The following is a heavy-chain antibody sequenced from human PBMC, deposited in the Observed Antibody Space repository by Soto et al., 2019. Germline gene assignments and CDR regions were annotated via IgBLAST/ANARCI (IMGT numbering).Heavy chain of an antibody. D-gene: IGHD6-19*01. V-gene: IGHV3-23*01. J-gene: IGHJ4*02. CDR1: GFTFSSYA. Sequence: GESLRLSCAASGFTFSSYAMSWVRQAPGKGLEWVSAISGSGGSTYYADSVKGRFTISRDNSKNTLYLQMNSLRAEDTAVYYCAAYSRGWFDYWGQGNLVTVXS. CDR2: ISGSGGST. CDR3: AAYSRGWFDY.